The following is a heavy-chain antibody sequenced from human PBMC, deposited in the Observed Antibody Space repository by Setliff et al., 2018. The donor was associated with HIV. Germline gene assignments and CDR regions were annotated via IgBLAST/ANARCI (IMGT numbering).Heavy chain of an antibody. CDR3: ARGDSRWYERHYYYGMDV. V-gene: IGHV5-51*01. CDR1: GYDLSGHW. Sequence: PGESLKISCKGSGYDLSGHWIGWLRQMPGKGLEWMGIIYPGDSDTRYSPSFQGQVTISADKSISTAYLQWSSLKASDTAMYYCARGDSRWYERHYYYGMDVWGQGTTVTVSS. D-gene: IGHD6-13*01. J-gene: IGHJ6*02. CDR2: IYPGDSDT.